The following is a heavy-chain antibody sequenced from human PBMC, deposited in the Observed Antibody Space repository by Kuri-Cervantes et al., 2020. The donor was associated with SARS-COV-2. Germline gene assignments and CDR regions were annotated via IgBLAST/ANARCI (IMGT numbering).Heavy chain of an antibody. Sequence: GSLRPSCTVPGGSISSYYWSWIRQPPGKGLEWIGYIYYSGSTNYNPSLKSRVTISVDTSKNQFSLKLSSVTAADTAVYYCVQVDIAAAGTNYYYYMDVWGKGTTVTVSS. D-gene: IGHD6-13*01. J-gene: IGHJ6*03. CDR1: GGSISSYY. CDR3: VQVDIAAAGTNYYYYMDV. CDR2: IYYSGST. V-gene: IGHV4-59*01.